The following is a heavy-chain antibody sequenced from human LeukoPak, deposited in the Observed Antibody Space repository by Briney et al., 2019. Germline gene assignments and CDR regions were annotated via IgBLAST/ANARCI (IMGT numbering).Heavy chain of an antibody. CDR2: IGTAGDT. CDR1: GFTFSSYD. Sequence: TGGSLRLSCAACGFTFSSYDMHWVRQATGKDLEWVSAIGTAGDTYYPGSVKGRFTISRDNSKNTLYLQMNSLRAEDTAVYYCAKDRSLNWFDPWGQGTLVTVSS. CDR3: AKDRSLNWFDP. J-gene: IGHJ5*02. V-gene: IGHV3-13*01.